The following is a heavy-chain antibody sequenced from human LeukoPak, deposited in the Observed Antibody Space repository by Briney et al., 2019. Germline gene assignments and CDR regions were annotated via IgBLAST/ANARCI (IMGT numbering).Heavy chain of an antibody. CDR3: AREAYSSGWPPMYYFDY. D-gene: IGHD6-19*01. CDR1: GGSISSGSYY. Sequence: SETLSLTCTVSGGSISSGSYYWSWIRQPAGKGLEWIGRIYTSGSTNYNPSLKSRVTISVDTSKNQFSLKLSSVTAADTAVYYCAREAYSSGWPPMYYFDYWGQGTLVTVSS. V-gene: IGHV4-61*02. J-gene: IGHJ4*02. CDR2: IYTSGST.